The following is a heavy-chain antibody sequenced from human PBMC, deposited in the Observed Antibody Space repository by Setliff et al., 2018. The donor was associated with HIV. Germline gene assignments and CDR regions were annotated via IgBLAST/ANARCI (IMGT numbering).Heavy chain of an antibody. J-gene: IGHJ4*02. CDR2: IYYSGRT. V-gene: IGHV4-39*01. Sequence: SETLSLTCTVSAGSIRSSTYYWAWIRQPPGKGLEWIGTIYYSGRTYYNPSLKSRATISVDTSKNQFSLKLSSVTAAATAVYYCIIAYSSGWLAPMGFDSWGQGTLVTVSS. CDR3: IIAYSSGWLAPMGFDS. D-gene: IGHD6-19*01. CDR1: AGSIRSSTYY.